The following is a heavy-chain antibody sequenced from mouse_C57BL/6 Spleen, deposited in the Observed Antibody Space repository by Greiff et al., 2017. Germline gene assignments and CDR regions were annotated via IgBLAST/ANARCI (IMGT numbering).Heavy chain of an antibody. V-gene: IGHV3-6*01. J-gene: IGHJ3*01. CDR2: ISYDGSN. CDR1: GYSITSGYY. Sequence: VQLKQSGPGLVKPSQSLSLTCSVTGYSITSGYYWNWIRQFPGNKLEWMGYISYDGSNNYNPSLKNRISITRDTSKNQCFLKLNSVTTEDTATYYCASNYDYDEFAYWGQGTLVTVSA. D-gene: IGHD2-4*01. CDR3: ASNYDYDEFAY.